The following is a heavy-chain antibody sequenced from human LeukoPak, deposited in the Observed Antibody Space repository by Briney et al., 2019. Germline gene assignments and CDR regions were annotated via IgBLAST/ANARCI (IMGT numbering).Heavy chain of an antibody. Sequence: GGSLRLSCAASGFTVSSNYMSWVRQAPGKGLKWVSVIYSGGSTYYADSVKGRFTISRDNSKNTLYLQMNSLRAEDTAVYYCARTGDSSGYYPFDYWGQGTLVTVSS. D-gene: IGHD3-22*01. CDR3: ARTGDSSGYYPFDY. J-gene: IGHJ4*02. V-gene: IGHV3-53*01. CDR2: IYSGGST. CDR1: GFTVSSNY.